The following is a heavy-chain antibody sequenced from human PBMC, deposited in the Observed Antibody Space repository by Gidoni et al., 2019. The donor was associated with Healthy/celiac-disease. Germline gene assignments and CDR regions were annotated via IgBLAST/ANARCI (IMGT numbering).Heavy chain of an antibody. J-gene: IGHJ6*02. Sequence: EVQLVESGGGLVQPGRSLRLSCAAYGFTFDDYAMHWVRQAPGKGLEWVSGISWNSGSIGYADSVKGRFTISRDNAKNSLYLQMNSLRAEDTALYYCAKDRSSGYYYYYGMDVWGQGTTVTVSS. V-gene: IGHV3-9*01. CDR2: ISWNSGSI. CDR3: AKDRSSGYYYYYGMDV. CDR1: GFTFDDYA. D-gene: IGHD3-22*01.